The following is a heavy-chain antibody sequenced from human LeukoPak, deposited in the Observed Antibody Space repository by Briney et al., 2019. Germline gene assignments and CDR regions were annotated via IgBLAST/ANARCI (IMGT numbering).Heavy chain of an antibody. V-gene: IGHV4-39*07. J-gene: IGHJ5*02. Sequence: SETLSLTCTVSGGSISSSGSYWGWIRQPPGKGLEWIGSIYYSGNTYNPSLKSRVTISVDTSKNQFSLNLTSVTAADTAVYYCARVMAARREDLNWFDPWGKGTLVTVSS. CDR3: ARVMAARREDLNWFDP. CDR1: GGSISSSGSY. CDR2: IYYSGNT. D-gene: IGHD6-6*01.